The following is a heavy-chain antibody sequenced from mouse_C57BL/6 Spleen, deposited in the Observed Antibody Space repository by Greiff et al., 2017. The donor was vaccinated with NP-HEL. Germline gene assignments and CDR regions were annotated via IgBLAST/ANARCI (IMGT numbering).Heavy chain of an antibody. CDR2: IYPGSGST. D-gene: IGHD1-1*01. CDR1: GYTFTSYW. J-gene: IGHJ2*01. V-gene: IGHV1-55*01. CDR3: ARGVCDYGSSSFDY. Sequence: QVQLQQPGAELVKPGASVKMSCKASGYTFTSYWITWVKQRPGQGLEWIGDIYPGSGSTNYNEKFKSKATLTVDTSSSTAYMQLSSLTSEDSAVYYCARGVCDYGSSSFDYWGQGTTLTVSS.